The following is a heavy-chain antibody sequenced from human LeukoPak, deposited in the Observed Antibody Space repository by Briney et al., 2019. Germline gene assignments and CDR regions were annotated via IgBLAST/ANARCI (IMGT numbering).Heavy chain of an antibody. D-gene: IGHD5-24*01. Sequence: SQTLSLTCTVSGGSISSGSYYWSWIRQPAGKGLEWIGRIYTSGSTNYNPSLKSRVTISVDTSKNQFSLKLSSVTAADTAVYYRARDSRLEKIFDYWGQGTLVTVSS. CDR1: GGSISSGSYY. V-gene: IGHV4-61*02. CDR3: ARDSRLEKIFDY. CDR2: IYTSGST. J-gene: IGHJ4*02.